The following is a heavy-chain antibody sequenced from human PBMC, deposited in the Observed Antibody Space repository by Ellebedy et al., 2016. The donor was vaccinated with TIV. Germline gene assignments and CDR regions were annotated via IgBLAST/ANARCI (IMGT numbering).Heavy chain of an antibody. V-gene: IGHV4-61*01. J-gene: IGHJ4*02. CDR1: GVSVNSANYY. D-gene: IGHD6-19*01. Sequence: MPGGSLRLSCTVSGVSVNSANYYWTWIRQPPGKGLEWIGYFYSSGSTDYKPSLKSRVTISVDTSKKQFSLNLSSVTAADMAVYYCARHIEVAGRVDYWGQGTLVTVSS. CDR3: ARHIEVAGRVDY. CDR2: FYSSGST.